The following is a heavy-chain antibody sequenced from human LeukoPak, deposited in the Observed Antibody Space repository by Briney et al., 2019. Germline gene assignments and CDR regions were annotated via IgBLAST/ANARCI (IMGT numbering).Heavy chain of an antibody. CDR1: GFTFSSFD. CDR3: ARGASSSTALTQYYYYYYGMDV. V-gene: IGHV3-33*01. D-gene: IGHD6-6*01. J-gene: IGHJ6*02. CDR2: IWYDGSNK. Sequence: GRSLRLSCAASGFTFSSFDMHWVRQAPGKGLDWVAFIWYDGSNKYYADSEKGRFTISRDNSKNTLYLQMNSLRAEDTAVYYCARGASSSTALTQYYYYYYGMDVWGQGTTVTVSS.